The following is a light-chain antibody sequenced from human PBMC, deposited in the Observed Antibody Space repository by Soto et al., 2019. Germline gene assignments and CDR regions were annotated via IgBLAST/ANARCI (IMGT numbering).Light chain of an antibody. J-gene: IGKJ1*01. CDR3: QQYGRSPPKT. CDR1: QSVTGSY. V-gene: IGKV3-20*01. CDR2: GAS. Sequence: EIVLTQSPGTLSLSPGERATPSCRASQSVTGSYLAWYQQKPGQAPRLLIYGASTRATGIPDRFSGSGSGTDFTLTISRLEPEDFAVYYCQQYGRSPPKTFGQGTKVEIK.